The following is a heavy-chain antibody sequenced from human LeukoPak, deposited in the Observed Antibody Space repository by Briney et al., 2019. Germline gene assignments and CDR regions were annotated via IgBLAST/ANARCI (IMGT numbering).Heavy chain of an antibody. J-gene: IGHJ4*02. CDR1: GYTFTSYG. Sequence: ASVKVSCKASGYTFTSYGISWVRQAPGQGLKWMGWISAYNGNTNYAQKLRGRVTMTTDTSTSTAYMELRSLRSDGTAVYYCARARRDGYNLDFDYWGQGTLVTVSS. CDR3: ARARRDGYNLDFDY. CDR2: ISAYNGNT. D-gene: IGHD5-24*01. V-gene: IGHV1-18*01.